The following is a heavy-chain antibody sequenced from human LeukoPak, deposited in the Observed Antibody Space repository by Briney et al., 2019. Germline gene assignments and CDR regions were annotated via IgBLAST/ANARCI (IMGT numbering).Heavy chain of an antibody. Sequence: ASVKVSCKASGYTFTGYYMHWVRQAPGQGLEWMGWINPNSGGTNYAQKFQGRVTMTRDTSISTAYMELSRLRSDDTAVYYCARDHDYVWRRYFDYWGQGTLVTVSS. V-gene: IGHV1-2*02. CDR3: ARDHDYVWRRYFDY. J-gene: IGHJ4*02. D-gene: IGHD3-16*01. CDR1: GYTFTGYY. CDR2: INPNSGGT.